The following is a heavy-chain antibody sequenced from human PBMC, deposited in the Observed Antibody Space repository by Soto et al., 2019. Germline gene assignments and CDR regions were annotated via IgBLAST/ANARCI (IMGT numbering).Heavy chain of an antibody. V-gene: IGHV4-4*07. D-gene: IGHD4-17*01. CDR1: GGSISSYY. CDR2: IYTSGST. J-gene: IGHJ6*02. Sequence: SETLSLTCTVSGGSISSYYWSWIRQPAGKGLEWIGRIYTSGSTNYNPSLKSRVTMSVDTSKNQFSLKLSSVTAADTAVYYCARDVTVNTFYYYGMDVWGQGTTVTVSS. CDR3: ARDVTVNTFYYYGMDV.